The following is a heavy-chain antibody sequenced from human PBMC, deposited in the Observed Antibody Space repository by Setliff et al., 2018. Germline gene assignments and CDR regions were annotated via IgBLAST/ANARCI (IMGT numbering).Heavy chain of an antibody. D-gene: IGHD5-18*01. CDR2: IYHNGNT. Sequence: SETLSLTCTVSGDSISNYYWNWIRQPPGKGLEWIGYIYHNGNTNFNPSLKTRVTMSVDTSKNQFALNLRSVTAADTAVYYCVRDRTAYSYGLDVWGQGTTVTVS. CDR3: VRDRTAYSYGLDV. J-gene: IGHJ6*02. V-gene: IGHV4-59*01. CDR1: GDSISNYY.